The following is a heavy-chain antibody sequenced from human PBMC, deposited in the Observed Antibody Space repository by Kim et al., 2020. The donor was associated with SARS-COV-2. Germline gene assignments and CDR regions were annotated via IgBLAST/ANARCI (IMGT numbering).Heavy chain of an antibody. CDR1: GGSISSGSYY. J-gene: IGHJ5*02. V-gene: IGHV4-61*02. Sequence: SETLSLTCTVSGGSISSGSYYWSWIRQPAGKGLEWIGRIYTSGSTNYNPSLKSRVTISVDTSKNQFSLKLSSVTAADTAVYYCARDEWFGEFNWFDPWGQGTLVTVSS. D-gene: IGHD3-10*01. CDR3: ARDEWFGEFNWFDP. CDR2: IYTSGST.